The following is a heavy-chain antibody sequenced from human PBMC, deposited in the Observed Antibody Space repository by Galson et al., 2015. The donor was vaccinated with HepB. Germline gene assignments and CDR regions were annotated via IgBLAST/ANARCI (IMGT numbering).Heavy chain of an antibody. CDR2: ICGDGGTT. CDR3: AKLPHYHYDSSGYYYFDY. Sequence: SLRLSCAASGFTFINYAMSWVRQAPGKGLEWVSTICGDGGTTSYADSVKGRFTNSRDNSRNTLFLQMNSLRAEDTAVYYCAKLPHYHYDSSGYYYFDYWGQGTLVTVSS. V-gene: IGHV3-23*01. D-gene: IGHD3-22*01. CDR1: GFTFINYA. J-gene: IGHJ4*02.